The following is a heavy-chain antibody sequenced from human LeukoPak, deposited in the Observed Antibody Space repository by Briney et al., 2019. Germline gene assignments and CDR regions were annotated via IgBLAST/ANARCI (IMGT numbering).Heavy chain of an antibody. J-gene: IGHJ6*02. CDR2: IKSKTDGGTT. CDR3: TTASRQQLGYYYYGMDV. D-gene: IGHD6-13*01. CDR1: GLTFSNAW. Sequence: GGSLRLSCAASGLTFSNAWMSWVRQAPGKGLEWVGRIKSKTDGGTTDYAAPVKGRFTISRDDSKNTLYLQMNSLKTEDTAVYYCTTASRQQLGYYYYGMDVWGQGTTVTVSS. V-gene: IGHV3-15*01.